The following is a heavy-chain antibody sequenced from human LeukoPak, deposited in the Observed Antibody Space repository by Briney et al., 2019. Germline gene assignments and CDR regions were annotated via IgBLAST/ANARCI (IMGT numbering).Heavy chain of an antibody. V-gene: IGHV1-8*01. Sequence: ASVKVSCKASGYTFTSYDINWVRQATGQGLEWMGWMNPNSGNTGYAQKFQGRATMTRNTSISTAYMELSSLRSEDTAVYYCARGRASDLLWFGEFAVFDYWGQGALVTVSS. CDR2: MNPNSGNT. CDR1: GYTFTSYD. D-gene: IGHD3-10*01. J-gene: IGHJ4*02. CDR3: ARGRASDLLWFGEFAVFDY.